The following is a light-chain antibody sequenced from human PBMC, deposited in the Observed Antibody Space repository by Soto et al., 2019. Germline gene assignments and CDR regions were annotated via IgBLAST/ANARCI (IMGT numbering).Light chain of an antibody. CDR1: QDISSY. V-gene: IGKV1-9*01. CDR2: AAS. J-gene: IGKJ4*01. CDR3: QQLNNYPSA. Sequence: IQLTQSPSSLSASVGDRVTITCRASQDISSYLGWYRQKPGKAPKLLIYAASTLQSGVPSRFSGSGSGTDFTLTINSLQPEDFATYFCQQLNNYPSAFGGGTKVEIK.